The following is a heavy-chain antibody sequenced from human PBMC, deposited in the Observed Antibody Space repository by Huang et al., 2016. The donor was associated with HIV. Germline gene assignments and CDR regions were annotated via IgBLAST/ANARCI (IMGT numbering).Heavy chain of an antibody. J-gene: IGHJ5*02. CDR3: ASASIAARRWFDP. V-gene: IGHV4-59*01. CDR2: IYYSGST. CDR1: GGSMSSYY. D-gene: IGHD6-6*01. Sequence: QVQLQESGPGLVKPSETLPLTCTVSGGSMSSYYWSWIRQPPGKGLEWIGYIYYSGSTNSNPSLKSRVTISVDTSTTQFSLRLSSVTAADTAVYYCASASIAARRWFDPWGQGSLVTVSS.